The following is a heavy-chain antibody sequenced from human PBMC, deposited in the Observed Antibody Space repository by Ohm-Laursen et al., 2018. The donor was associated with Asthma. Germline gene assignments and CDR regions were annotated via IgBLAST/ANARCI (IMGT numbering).Heavy chain of an antibody. CDR2: MNPNSGNT. V-gene: IGHV1-8*01. J-gene: IGHJ6*02. Sequence: ASVKVSCKASGYTFTNYDINWVRQATGQGLEWMGWMNPNSGNTGYAQKFQGRVTMTRNTSISTAYMELSSLRSEDTAVYYCARGSNYDFWSGYNYYYYGMDVWGQGTTVTVSS. CDR3: ARGSNYDFWSGYNYYYYGMDV. CDR1: GYTFTNYD. D-gene: IGHD3-3*01.